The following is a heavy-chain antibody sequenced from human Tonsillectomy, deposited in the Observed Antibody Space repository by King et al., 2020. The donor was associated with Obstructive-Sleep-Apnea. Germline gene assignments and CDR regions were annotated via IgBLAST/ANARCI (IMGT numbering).Heavy chain of an antibody. J-gene: IGHJ4*02. Sequence: QLQESGPGLVKPSETLSLTCTVSGGSISSYYWSWIRQPPGKGLEWIGYIYYSGSTNYNPSLKSRVTISVDTSKNQFSLKLSSVTAADTAVYYCARGPGILTGYYGGEWEYYFDYWGQGTLVTVSS. CDR3: ARGPGILTGYYGGEWEYYFDY. V-gene: IGHV4-59*01. CDR2: IYYSGST. D-gene: IGHD3-9*01. CDR1: GGSISSYY.